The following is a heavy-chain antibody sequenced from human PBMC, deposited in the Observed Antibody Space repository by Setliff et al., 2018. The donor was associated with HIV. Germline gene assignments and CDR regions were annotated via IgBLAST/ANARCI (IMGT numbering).Heavy chain of an antibody. CDR2: IVVGNGNT. CDR3: AKNAGWQLAYYFDY. Sequence: SVKVSCKASRFTFNSSAVQWVRQARGQRLEWIGWIVVGNGNTNYAQKFQERVIITRDMSTSTVYMELSSLRSEDTAVYYCAKNAGWQLAYYFDYWGQGTLVTVSS. V-gene: IGHV1-58*01. J-gene: IGHJ4*02. D-gene: IGHD6-19*01. CDR1: RFTFNSSA.